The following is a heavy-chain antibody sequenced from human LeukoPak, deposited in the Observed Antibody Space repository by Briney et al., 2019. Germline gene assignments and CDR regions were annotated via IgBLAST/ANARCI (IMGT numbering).Heavy chain of an antibody. CDR1: GFTLRSYA. D-gene: IGHD4-17*01. V-gene: IGHV3-23*01. J-gene: IGHJ4*02. CDR3: AKGSTSTVTPTDY. CDR2: ISGSGGST. Sequence: RGSLRLSSAASGFTLRSYAMSCVRQAPGKRLEWVSAISGSGGSTYYADSVKGRSTIYRDNSKNTLYLQMNSLRAEDTAVYYCAKGSTSTVTPTDYWGQGTLVTVSS.